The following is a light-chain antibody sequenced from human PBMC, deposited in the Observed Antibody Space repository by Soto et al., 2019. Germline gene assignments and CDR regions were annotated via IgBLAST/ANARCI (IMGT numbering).Light chain of an antibody. Sequence: PGERVTLSCRASQSVSSSYLTWYQQKPGQAPRLLIYGASTRATGIPARFSGSGSGTDFTLTISSLQPEDFAVYYCQQDYNLPQTFGQGPKVDI. CDR2: GAS. J-gene: IGKJ1*01. CDR3: QQDYNLPQT. CDR1: QSVSSSY. V-gene: IGKV3D-7*01.